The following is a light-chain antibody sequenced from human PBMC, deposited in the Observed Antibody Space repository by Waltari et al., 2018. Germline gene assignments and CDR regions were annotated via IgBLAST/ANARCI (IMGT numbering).Light chain of an antibody. CDR3: AAWDDSLSGSYV. J-gene: IGLJ1*01. Sequence: QSVLTQPPSASGPPGQRVPLSCSGSSPNIGSNYVYWYQQLPGTAPKLLIYGNNQRPSGVPDRFSGSKSGTSASLAISGLRSEDEADYYCAAWDDSLSGSYVFGPGTKVTIL. V-gene: IGLV1-47*02. CDR2: GNN. CDR1: SPNIGSNY.